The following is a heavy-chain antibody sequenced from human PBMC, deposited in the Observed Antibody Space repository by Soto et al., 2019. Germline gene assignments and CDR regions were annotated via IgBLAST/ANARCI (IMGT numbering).Heavy chain of an antibody. J-gene: IGHJ4*02. D-gene: IGHD5-12*01. CDR3: AKSPGYAKTRYYFDY. V-gene: IGHV3-23*01. Sequence: GGSLRLSCAASGFTFSSYAMSWVRQAPGKGLEWVSAISGSGGSTYYADSVKGRFTISRDNSKNTLYMQMNSLRAEDTAVYYCAKSPGYAKTRYYFDYWGQGTLVTVSS. CDR1: GFTFSSYA. CDR2: ISGSGGST.